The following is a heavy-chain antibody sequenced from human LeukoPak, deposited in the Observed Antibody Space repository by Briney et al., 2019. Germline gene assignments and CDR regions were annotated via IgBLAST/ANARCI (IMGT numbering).Heavy chain of an antibody. V-gene: IGHV3-11*01. J-gene: IGHJ4*02. CDR3: ATGSQIREADY. CDR2: ISGDSRYI. CDR1: GFSFSDYY. D-gene: IGHD3-10*01. Sequence: GGSLRLSCAASGFSFSDYYMGWVRQGPGKGLEWVSYISGDSRYISYADSVKGRFTVPRDNAKHSLSLQMNSLRPEDTAVYYCATGSQIREADYWGQGALVTVSS.